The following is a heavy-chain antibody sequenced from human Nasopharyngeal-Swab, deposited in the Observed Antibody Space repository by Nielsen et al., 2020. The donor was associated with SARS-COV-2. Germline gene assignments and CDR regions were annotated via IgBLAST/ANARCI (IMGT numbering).Heavy chain of an antibody. CDR2: INPTGGST. Sequence: ASVKVSCKASGYSFTSYYMHWVRQAPGQGLEWMGIINPTGGSTTYAQKFQGRVTMTRDTSTSTVYMELSSLRSEDTAVYYCAKTIAVAGVFDYWGQGTLVPSPQ. J-gene: IGHJ4*02. CDR1: GYSFTSYY. V-gene: IGHV1-46*01. CDR3: AKTIAVAGVFDY. D-gene: IGHD6-19*01.